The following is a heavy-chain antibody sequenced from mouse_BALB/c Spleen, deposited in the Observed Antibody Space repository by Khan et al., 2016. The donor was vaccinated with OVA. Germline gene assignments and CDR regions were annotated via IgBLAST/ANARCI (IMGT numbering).Heavy chain of an antibody. Sequence: EVELVESGGGLVQPGGSRKLSCAASGFTFSDYGMAWVRQAPGKGPEWVASISDLAYTIYYADTVTGRFTISRENAKNTLYLEMSSLRSEDTAIYYWARGGGTAPFAYWGLGTLVTVSA. D-gene: IGHD1-2*01. CDR2: ISDLAYTI. CDR1: GFTFSDYG. CDR3: ARGGGTAPFAY. V-gene: IGHV5-15*02. J-gene: IGHJ3*01.